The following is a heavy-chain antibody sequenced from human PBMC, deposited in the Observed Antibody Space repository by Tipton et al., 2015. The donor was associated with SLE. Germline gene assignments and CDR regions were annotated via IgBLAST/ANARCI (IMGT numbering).Heavy chain of an antibody. V-gene: IGHV4-61*09. Sequence: LRLSCTVSGGSISSGDYYWSWIRQPAGKGLEWIGYIYTSGSTNYNPSLKSRVTISVDTSKNQFSLKLSSVTAADTAVYYCARESYYYEPYWGQGTLVTVSS. CDR2: IYTSGST. D-gene: IGHD3-22*01. J-gene: IGHJ4*02. CDR3: ARESYYYEPY. CDR1: GGSISSGDYY.